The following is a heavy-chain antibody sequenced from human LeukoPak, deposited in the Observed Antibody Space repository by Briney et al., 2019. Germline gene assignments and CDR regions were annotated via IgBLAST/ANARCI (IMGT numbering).Heavy chain of an antibody. J-gene: IGHJ6*03. V-gene: IGHV1-2*02. CDR1: GHTFSIYN. D-gene: IGHD3-3*01. Sequence: ASVKVSCKASGHTFSIYNMHWVRQAPGQGLEWMGWINPNSGGTDYAQKFQGRVTMTRDTSISTAYMELSRLRSDDTAVYYCASANYDFWSGYYTKLDYYYMDVWGKGTTVTVSS. CDR2: INPNSGGT. CDR3: ASANYDFWSGYYTKLDYYYMDV.